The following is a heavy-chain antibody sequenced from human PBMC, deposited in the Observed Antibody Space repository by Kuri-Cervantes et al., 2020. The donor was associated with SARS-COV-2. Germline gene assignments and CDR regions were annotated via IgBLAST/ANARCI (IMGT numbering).Heavy chain of an antibody. V-gene: IGHV3-23*01. CDR1: GFTFSSYA. J-gene: IGHJ5*02. CDR2: ISGRGVST. Sequence: GGSLSLSCAASGFTFSSYAMNWVRQAPGKGLEWVSVISGRGVSTHYADSVTGRFTISRDNSNNTLYLQMNSLRAEDTAVYYCAKDRDWNYGNWFDPWGQGTLVTVSS. CDR3: AKDRDWNYGNWFDP. D-gene: IGHD1-7*01.